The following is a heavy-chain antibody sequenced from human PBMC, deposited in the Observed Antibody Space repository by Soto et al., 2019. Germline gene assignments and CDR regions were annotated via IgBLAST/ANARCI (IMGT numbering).Heavy chain of an antibody. Sequence: ASVKVSCKASGYTFTSYYMHWVRQAPGQGLEWMGIINPSGGSTSYAQKFQGRVTMTRDTSTSTVYMELSSRRSEDTAVYYCARVMEIGGYDYDAFDIWGQGTMVTVSS. D-gene: IGHD5-12*01. CDR2: INPSGGST. J-gene: IGHJ3*02. CDR3: ARVMEIGGYDYDAFDI. CDR1: GYTFTSYY. V-gene: IGHV1-46*01.